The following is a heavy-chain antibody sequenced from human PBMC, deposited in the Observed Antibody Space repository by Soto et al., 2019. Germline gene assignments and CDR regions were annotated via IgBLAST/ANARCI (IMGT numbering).Heavy chain of an antibody. J-gene: IGHJ4*02. D-gene: IGHD3-10*01. CDR3: ARDHGYGSYFDC. V-gene: IGHV3-30-3*01. CDR1: GFTFSSYA. Sequence: QVQLVESGGGVVQPGRSLRLSCAASGFTFSSYAMHWVRQAPGKGLEWVAVISYDGSNKYSADSVKGRFTISRDNSKNTLYLQVHSLRAEDTAVYYCARDHGYGSYFDCLGQGTLVTVSS. CDR2: ISYDGSNK.